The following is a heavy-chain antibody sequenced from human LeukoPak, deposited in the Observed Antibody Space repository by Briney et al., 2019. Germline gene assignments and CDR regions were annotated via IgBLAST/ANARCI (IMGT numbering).Heavy chain of an antibody. Sequence: ASVKVSCKASGYTFTSYDINWVRQATGQGLEWMGWMNPNSGNTGYAQKFQGRVTMTRNTSISTAYMELSSLRSEDTAVYYCARPSSIWYPPYYYYGMDVWGQGTTVTVSS. CDR3: ARPSSIWYPPYYYYGMDV. CDR1: GYTFTSYD. V-gene: IGHV1-8*01. CDR2: MNPNSGNT. D-gene: IGHD6-13*01. J-gene: IGHJ6*02.